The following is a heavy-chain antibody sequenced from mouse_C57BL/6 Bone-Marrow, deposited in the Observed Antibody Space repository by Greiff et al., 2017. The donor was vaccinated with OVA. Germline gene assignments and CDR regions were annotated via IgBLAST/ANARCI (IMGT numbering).Heavy chain of an antibody. J-gene: IGHJ4*01. CDR2: ISYDGSN. V-gene: IGHV3-6*01. CDR3: ARDYYGSSYAMDY. D-gene: IGHD1-1*01. Sequence: DVQLVESGPGLVKPSQSLSLTCSVTGYSITSGYYWNWIRQFPGNKLEWMGYISYDGSNNYNPSLKNRISITRDTSKNQFFLKLNSVTTEDTATYYCARDYYGSSYAMDYWGQGTSVTVSS. CDR1: GYSITSGYY.